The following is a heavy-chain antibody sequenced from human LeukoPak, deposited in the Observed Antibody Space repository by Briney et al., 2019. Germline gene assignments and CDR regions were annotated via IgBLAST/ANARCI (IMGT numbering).Heavy chain of an antibody. D-gene: IGHD1-7*01. CDR3: ARAGSFWHYVY. V-gene: IGHV3-7*01. CDR2: IKQDGSEK. CDR1: GFTFSGFW. Sequence: GGSLRLSCAASGFTFSGFWMSWVRQTPGKGLEWVANIKQDGSEKYYVDSVKGRFTISRDNAKNSLSLQMNGLRVEDTAVYYCARAGSFWHYVYWGQGTLVTVSS. J-gene: IGHJ4*02.